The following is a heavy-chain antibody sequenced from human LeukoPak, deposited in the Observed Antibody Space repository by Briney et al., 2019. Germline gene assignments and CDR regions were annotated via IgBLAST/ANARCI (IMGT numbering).Heavy chain of an antibody. V-gene: IGHV3-43*02. CDR2: ISGDGGST. Sequence: QPGGSLRLSCAASGFTFDDYAMHWVRQAPGKGLEWVSLISGDGGSTYYADSVKGRFTISRDNSKNSLYLQMNSLRTEDTALYYCTTFGRETTAIYLDYWGQGTLVTVSS. J-gene: IGHJ4*02. CDR3: TTFGRETTAIYLDY. D-gene: IGHD4-17*01. CDR1: GFTFDDYA.